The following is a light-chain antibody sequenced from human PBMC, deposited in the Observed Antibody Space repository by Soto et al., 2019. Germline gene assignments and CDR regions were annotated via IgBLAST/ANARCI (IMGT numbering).Light chain of an antibody. CDR2: AAS. CDR3: QKYNSAPSLT. Sequence: DIQMTQSPSSLSASVGDRVTITCRASQGISNFLAWYQQRPGKVPKVLIYAASTLQSGVPSRFSGSGSGTDFTIPISSLQPEDVATYYCQKYNSAPSLTFGGGTKVEIK. CDR1: QGISNF. J-gene: IGKJ4*01. V-gene: IGKV1-27*01.